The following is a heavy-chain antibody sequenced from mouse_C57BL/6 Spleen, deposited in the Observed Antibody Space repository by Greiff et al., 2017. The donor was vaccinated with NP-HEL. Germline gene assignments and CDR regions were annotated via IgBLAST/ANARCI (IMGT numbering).Heavy chain of an antibody. D-gene: IGHD3-1*01. CDR2: IRLKSDNYAT. V-gene: IGHV6-3*01. CDR1: GFTFSNYW. J-gene: IGHJ2*01. Sequence: EVMLVESGGGLVQPGGSMKLSCVASGFTFSNYWMNWVRQSPEKGLEWVAQIRLKSDNYATHYAESVKGRFTISRDDSKSSVYLQMNNLRAEDTGIYYCTAGWEDYFDYWGQGTTLTVSS. CDR3: TAGWEDYFDY.